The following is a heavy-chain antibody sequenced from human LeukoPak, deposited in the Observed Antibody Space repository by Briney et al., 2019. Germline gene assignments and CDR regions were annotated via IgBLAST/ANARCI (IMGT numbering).Heavy chain of an antibody. D-gene: IGHD3-10*01. CDR2: INQDGTEK. Sequence: GSLRLSCEASGFTFSSYAMSWVRQAPGKGLEWVANINQDGTEKYSVDSVKGRFTISRDNAKNSLYLQMNSLRVEDTAIYYCVKVAKYYYGSETYYFFEHWGQGTPVTASS. V-gene: IGHV3-7*01. J-gene: IGHJ4*02. CDR1: GFTFSSYA. CDR3: VKVAKYYYGSETYYFFEH.